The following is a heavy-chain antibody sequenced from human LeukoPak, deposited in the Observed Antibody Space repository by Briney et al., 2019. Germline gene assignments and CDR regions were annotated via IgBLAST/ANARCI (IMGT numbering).Heavy chain of an antibody. D-gene: IGHD1-1*01. CDR2: ISGSGGST. J-gene: IGHJ4*02. CDR1: GFTFSSYA. V-gene: IGHV3-23*01. CDR3: AKSVQLERRPYYFDY. Sequence: GGSLRLSCAASGFTFSSYAMSWDRQAPGKGLEWVSAISGSGGSTYYADSVKGRFTISRDNSKNTLYLQMNSLRAEDTAVYYCAKSVQLERRPYYFDYWGQGTLVTVSS.